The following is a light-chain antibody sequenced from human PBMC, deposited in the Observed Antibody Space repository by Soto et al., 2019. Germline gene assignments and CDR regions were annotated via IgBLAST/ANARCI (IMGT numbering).Light chain of an antibody. V-gene: IGKV3-11*01. CDR1: QSVRRS. CDR3: QQYDSSPRT. CDR2: DAS. J-gene: IGKJ1*01. Sequence: EIVLTQSPATLSVSPVERATLSCMASQSVRRSLAWYQQHPGQAPRLLIYDASTRAADIPDRFSGSGSGTDFTLTIGRLEPEDLAVYYCQQYDSSPRTFGQGTKVDIK.